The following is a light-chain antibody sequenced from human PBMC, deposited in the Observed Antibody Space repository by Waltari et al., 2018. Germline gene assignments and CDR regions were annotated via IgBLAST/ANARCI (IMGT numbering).Light chain of an antibody. J-gene: IGLJ1*01. CDR3: HVWHPHVDPGV. V-gene: IGLV3-21*04. CDR1: NIGTYR. CDR2: YVR. Sequence: SYVVTQPPSVSVAPGETATIPCGGDNIGTYRVQWYQQKAGQAPVLVIFYVRDRPSGIPDRFSGSNSGNTATLTISRVEAGDEARYYCHVWHPHVDPGVFGTGTEVTVL.